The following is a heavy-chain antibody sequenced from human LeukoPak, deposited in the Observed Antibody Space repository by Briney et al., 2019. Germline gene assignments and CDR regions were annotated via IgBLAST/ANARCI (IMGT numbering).Heavy chain of an antibody. J-gene: IGHJ4*02. CDR1: GYSISSGYQ. Sequence: SETLSLTCAVSGYSISSGYQWGWIRQPPGERLEGIVSIYHSGTTYYTPSLKSRVTMSVDTSKNQFSVKLSSVTAADTAVYYCAKMPYGGFEYWGQGALVTVSS. CDR3: AKMPYGGFEY. CDR2: IYHSGTT. V-gene: IGHV4-38-2*01. D-gene: IGHD4-23*01.